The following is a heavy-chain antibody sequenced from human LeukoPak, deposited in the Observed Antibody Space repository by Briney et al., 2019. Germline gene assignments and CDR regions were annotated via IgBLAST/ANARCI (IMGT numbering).Heavy chain of an antibody. CDR1: GGTFSSYA. Sequence: GASVKVSCKASGGTFSSYAISWVRQAPGQGLEWTGGIIPIFGTANYAQKFQGRVTITADESTSTAYMELSSLRSEDTAVYYCARTEDSSGYLDYWGQGTLVTVSS. V-gene: IGHV1-69*13. CDR3: ARTEDSSGYLDY. D-gene: IGHD3-22*01. CDR2: IIPIFGTA. J-gene: IGHJ4*02.